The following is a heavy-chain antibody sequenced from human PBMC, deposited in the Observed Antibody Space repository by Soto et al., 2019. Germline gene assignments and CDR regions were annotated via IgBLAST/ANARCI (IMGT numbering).Heavy chain of an antibody. CDR3: ARTSRGWYSYYFDY. D-gene: IGHD6-19*01. Sequence: SGPTLVNPTQTLTLTCTFSGLSLSTSGMCVSWIRQPPGKALEWLALIDWDDDKYYGTSLKTRLTISKDTSKNQVVLTMTNMDPVDTATYYCARTSRGWYSYYFDYWGQGTLVTV. V-gene: IGHV2-70*01. CDR2: IDWDDDK. CDR1: GLSLSTSGMC. J-gene: IGHJ4*02.